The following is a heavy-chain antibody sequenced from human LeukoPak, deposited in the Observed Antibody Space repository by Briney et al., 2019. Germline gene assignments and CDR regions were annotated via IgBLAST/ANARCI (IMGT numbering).Heavy chain of an antibody. D-gene: IGHD6-13*01. Sequence: GGSLRLSCAASGFTFSSYAMHWVRQAPGKGLEWVAVISYDGSNKYYADSVKGRFTISRDNSKNTLYLQMNSLRAEDTAVYYCAREASPWQQLARFDPWGQGTLVTVSS. CDR2: ISYDGSNK. CDR3: AREASPWQQLARFDP. CDR1: GFTFSSYA. V-gene: IGHV3-30-3*01. J-gene: IGHJ5*02.